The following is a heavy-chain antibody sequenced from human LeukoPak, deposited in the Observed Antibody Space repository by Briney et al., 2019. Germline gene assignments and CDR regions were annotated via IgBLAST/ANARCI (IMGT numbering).Heavy chain of an antibody. CDR1: GGSFSGYY. CDR3: ARLPKKYYYGSGRNLGPAYYFDY. J-gene: IGHJ4*02. V-gene: IGHV4-34*01. D-gene: IGHD3-10*01. CDR2: INHSGST. Sequence: SETLSLTCAVYGGSFSGYYRSWIRQPPGKGLEWIGEINHSGSTNYNPSLKSRVTISVDTSKNQFSLKLSSVTAADTAVYYCARLPKKYYYGSGRNLGPAYYFDYWGQGTLVTVSS.